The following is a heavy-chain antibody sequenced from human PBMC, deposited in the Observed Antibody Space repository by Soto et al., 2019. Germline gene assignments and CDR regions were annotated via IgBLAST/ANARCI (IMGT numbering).Heavy chain of an antibody. CDR2: IWYDGSNK. Sequence: QVQLVESGGGLVQPGRSLRLSCAASGFTFSSYGMNWVRQAPGKGLEWVAFIWYDGSNKYYADSVKGRFTISRDNSKNTLYLQMNSLSDEDTAVYYCAREGQDSSPLDFWGQGTLVTVSS. CDR1: GFTFSSYG. D-gene: IGHD6-13*01. V-gene: IGHV3-33*01. CDR3: AREGQDSSPLDF. J-gene: IGHJ4*02.